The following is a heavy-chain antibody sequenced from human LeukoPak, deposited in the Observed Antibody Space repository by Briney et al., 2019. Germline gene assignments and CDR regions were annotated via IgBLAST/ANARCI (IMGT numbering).Heavy chain of an antibody. D-gene: IGHD4/OR15-4a*01. CDR2: INHSGST. Sequence: SETLSLTCAVYGGSFSGYYWSWIRQPPGKGLEWIGEINHSGSTNYNPSLTSRVTISVDTSKNQFSLKLSSVTAADTAVYYCATGRAFMLLNTVETWGEGTLLSVS. CDR1: GGSFSGYY. J-gene: IGHJ5*02. CDR3: ATGRAFMLLNTVET. V-gene: IGHV4-34*01.